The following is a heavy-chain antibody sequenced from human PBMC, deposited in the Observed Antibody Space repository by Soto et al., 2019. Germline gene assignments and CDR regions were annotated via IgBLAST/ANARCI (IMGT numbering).Heavy chain of an antibody. J-gene: IGHJ5*02. CDR2: IVPTLRIT. V-gene: IGHV1-69*08. CDR1: GGTSTIYT. Sequence: QVQLVQSGAEVKKPGASLRVSCETSGGTSTIYTITLVRQAPGQGLQWMGRIVPTLRITNYAQEFQGRLTITADSSTSTAHIELTSLTSEDTAVYYCATDKYGAGRVGVHSWGQGTLVTVSS. CDR3: ATDKYGAGRVGVHS. D-gene: IGHD1-26*01.